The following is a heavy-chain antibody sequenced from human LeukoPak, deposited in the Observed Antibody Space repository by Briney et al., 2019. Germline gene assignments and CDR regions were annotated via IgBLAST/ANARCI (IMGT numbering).Heavy chain of an antibody. D-gene: IGHD3-9*01. Sequence: GGSLRLSCAASGFTFSTYSMNWVRQAPGKGLEWVSHISGSSSTIHYADSVKGRFTISRDNAKNSLYLQMNSLRAEDTAVYYCARGDWYYFDYWGQGTLVTVSS. CDR2: ISGSSSTI. V-gene: IGHV3-48*04. J-gene: IGHJ4*02. CDR1: GFTFSTYS. CDR3: ARGDWYYFDY.